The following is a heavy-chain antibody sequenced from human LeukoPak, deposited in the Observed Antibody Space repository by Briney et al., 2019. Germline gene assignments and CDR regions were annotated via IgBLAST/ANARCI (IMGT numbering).Heavy chain of an antibody. V-gene: IGHV3-66*01. CDR1: GFTVTNSY. CDR2: IYKDGTT. J-gene: IGHJ4*02. Sequence: PGGSLRLSCAASGFTVTNSYMTWVRQAPGKGLEWVAFIYKDGTTSYADSVKGRFTISRDNSKNTLYLQMSSLRAEDTAVYYCARDVDYRFDSWGQGTLVTVSS. CDR3: ARDVDYRFDS. D-gene: IGHD3/OR15-3a*01.